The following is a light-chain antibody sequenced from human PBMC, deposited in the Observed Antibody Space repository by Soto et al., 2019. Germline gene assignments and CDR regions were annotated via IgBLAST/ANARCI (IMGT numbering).Light chain of an antibody. CDR3: CSYAGSYTHV. Sequence: QSALTQSRSVSGSPGQSVTISCTGTSSDVGGYNFVSWYQQYPGKAPKLIIYDVTKRPSGVPDRFSGSKSGNTASLTISGRQTDDEADYYCCSYAGSYTHVFGTGTKLTVL. CDR2: DVT. J-gene: IGLJ1*01. V-gene: IGLV2-11*01. CDR1: SSDVGGYNF.